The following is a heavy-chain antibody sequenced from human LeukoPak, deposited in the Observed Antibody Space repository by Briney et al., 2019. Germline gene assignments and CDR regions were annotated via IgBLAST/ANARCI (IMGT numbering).Heavy chain of an antibody. J-gene: IGHJ4*02. CDR1: GFSLSSYW. CDR3: ARVLANYVWDPYYFDY. V-gene: IGHV3-74*01. CDR2: INSDGSST. D-gene: IGHD3-16*01. Sequence: QPGGSLRLSCAASGFSLSSYWMHWVRQAPGKGLVWVSRINSDGSSTSYADSVKGRFAISRDNAKNTLYLQMNSLRAEDTAVYYCARVLANYVWDPYYFDYWGQGTLVTVSS.